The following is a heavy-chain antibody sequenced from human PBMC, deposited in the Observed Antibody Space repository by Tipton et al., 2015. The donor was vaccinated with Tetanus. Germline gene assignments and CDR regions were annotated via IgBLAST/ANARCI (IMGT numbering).Heavy chain of an antibody. J-gene: IGHJ4*02. CDR2: INTDKGST. Sequence: QLVQSGAEVKKPGASVKVSCKASGYAFTSFGINWVRQAPGQGLEWMGWINTDKGSTNYAQNLQGRVTMTTDTSTNTAYMELRSLTSDDTAVYFCARVVKQWLVPEDYWGQGTLVTVSS. CDR1: GYAFTSFG. CDR3: ARVVKQWLVPEDY. D-gene: IGHD6-19*01. V-gene: IGHV1-18*01.